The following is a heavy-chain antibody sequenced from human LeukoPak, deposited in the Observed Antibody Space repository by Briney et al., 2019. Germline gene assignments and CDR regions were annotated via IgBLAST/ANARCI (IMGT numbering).Heavy chain of an antibody. CDR1: GFTFSSYS. V-gene: IGHV3-48*01. CDR3: ARGSTYYDSSGEVPFDY. Sequence: GGSLRLSCAASGFTFSSYSMNWVRQAPGKGLEWGSYISGSSSTIYYADSVKGRFTISRDNGKNTLYLQMNSLRAEDTAVYYCARGSTYYDSSGEVPFDYWGQGTLVAVSS. J-gene: IGHJ4*02. D-gene: IGHD3-22*01. CDR2: ISGSSSTI.